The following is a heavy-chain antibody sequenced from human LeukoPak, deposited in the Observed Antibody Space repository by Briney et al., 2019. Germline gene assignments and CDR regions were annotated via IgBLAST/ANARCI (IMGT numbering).Heavy chain of an antibody. D-gene: IGHD3-10*01. J-gene: IGHJ4*02. CDR2: INHSGST. V-gene: IGHV4-34*01. CDR3: AGSYGSGSYYIGY. Sequence: SETLSLTCAVYGGSFSGYYWSWIRQPPGKGLEWIGEINHSGSTNYNPSLKSRVTISVDTSKNQFSLKLSSVTAADTAVYYCAGSYGSGSYYIGYWGQGTLVTVSS. CDR1: GGSFSGYY.